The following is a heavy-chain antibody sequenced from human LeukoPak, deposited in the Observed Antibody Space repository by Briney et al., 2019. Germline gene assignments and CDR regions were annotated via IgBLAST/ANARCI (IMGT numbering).Heavy chain of an antibody. Sequence: SETLSLTCTVSGGSISNRTYYWGWIRQPPGKGLERIGSIYYSGSTYYSPSLKSRVTISVDTSKNQFSMKLSPVTAADTAVYYCARPNIRYCSGGACSNDGSDYWGQGTLVTVSS. CDR3: ARPNIRYCSGGACSNDGSDY. V-gene: IGHV4-39*07. J-gene: IGHJ4*02. CDR1: GGSISNRTYY. CDR2: IYYSGST. D-gene: IGHD2-15*01.